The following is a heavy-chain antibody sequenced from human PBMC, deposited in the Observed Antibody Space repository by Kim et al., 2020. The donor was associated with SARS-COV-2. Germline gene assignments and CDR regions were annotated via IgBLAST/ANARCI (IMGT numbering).Heavy chain of an antibody. Sequence: GGSLRLSCAASGFTFSSYAMSWVRQAPGKGLEWVSAISGSGGSTYYADSVKGRFTISRDNSKNTLYLQMNSLRAEDTAVYYCAKVQVVGYTALYYYYYGMDVWGQGTTVTVSS. V-gene: IGHV3-23*01. CDR1: GFTFSSYA. CDR3: AKVQVVGYTALYYYYYGMDV. CDR2: ISGSGGST. J-gene: IGHJ6*02. D-gene: IGHD3-16*02.